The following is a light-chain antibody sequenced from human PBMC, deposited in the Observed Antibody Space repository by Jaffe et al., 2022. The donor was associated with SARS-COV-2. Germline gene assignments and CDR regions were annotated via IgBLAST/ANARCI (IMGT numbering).Light chain of an antibody. CDR1: SSDVGGYNY. V-gene: IGLV2-8*01. CDR3: SSFAGSSIFV. Sequence: QSALTQPPSASGSPGQSVTISCTGTSSDVGGYNYVSWYQQHPGKAPKLMISDVNKRPSGVPDRFSGSKSGNTASLTVSGLQAEDEADYYCSSFAGSSIFVFGTGTKVTVL. J-gene: IGLJ1*01. CDR2: DVN.